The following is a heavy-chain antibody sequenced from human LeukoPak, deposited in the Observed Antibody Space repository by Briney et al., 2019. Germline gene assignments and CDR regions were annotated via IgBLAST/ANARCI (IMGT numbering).Heavy chain of an antibody. J-gene: IGHJ3*02. Sequence: ASVKVSCKASGGMFSSYVITWVRQAPGQGLEWMGGILPIIGATDYAQKFQGRVTITADKSTTTAYMELSSLRSDDTAVYFCARSRGAFEIWGQGTVVTVSS. V-gene: IGHV1-69*06. CDR1: GGMFSSYV. CDR2: ILPIIGAT. CDR3: ARSRGAFEI. D-gene: IGHD5-24*01.